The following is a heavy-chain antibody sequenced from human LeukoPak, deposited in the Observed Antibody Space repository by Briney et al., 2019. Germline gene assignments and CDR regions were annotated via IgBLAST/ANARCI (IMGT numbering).Heavy chain of an antibody. D-gene: IGHD3-16*01. V-gene: IGHV1-18*01. J-gene: IGHJ6*02. CDR1: GYTFTSYG. CDR2: ISAYNGNT. CDR3: ASETDGGDYYYGMDV. Sequence: ASVKVSCKASGYTFTSYGISWVRQAPGQGFEWMGWISAYNGNTNYAQKLQGRVTMTTDTSTSTAYMELRSLRSDDTAVYYCASETDGGDYYYGMDVWGQGTTVTVSS.